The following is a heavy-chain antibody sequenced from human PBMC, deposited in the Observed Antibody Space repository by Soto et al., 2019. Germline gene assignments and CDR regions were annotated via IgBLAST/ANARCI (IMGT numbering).Heavy chain of an antibody. D-gene: IGHD3-22*01. Sequence: GESLKISCAASGFTFSSYAMHWVRQAPGKGLEWVSYISSSSSTIYYADSVKGRFTISRDNAKNSLYLQMNSLRAEDTAVYYCAARMIPASASTTVYWGPATLLTLST. V-gene: IGHV3-48*01. J-gene: IGHJ4*02. CDR3: AARMIPASASTTVY. CDR1: GFTFSSYA. CDR2: ISSSSSTI.